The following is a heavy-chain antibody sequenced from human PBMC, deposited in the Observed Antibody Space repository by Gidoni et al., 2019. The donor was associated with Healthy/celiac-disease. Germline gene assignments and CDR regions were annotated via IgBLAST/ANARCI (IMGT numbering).Heavy chain of an antibody. CDR3: ARWRELEPHFDY. CDR2: IVSSSSYI. V-gene: IGHV3-21*01. D-gene: IGHD1-1*01. J-gene: IGHJ4*02. CDR1: GLTLSSYS. Sequence: EVQLVAAGGGLVKPGGYLRLTCAASGLTLSSYSMNLVRPAPGKGLEWGSFIVSSSSYISYADSVKGRFTISRYNAKNSLYLQMNSLRAEDTAVYYCARWRELEPHFDYWVQGTLVTVSS.